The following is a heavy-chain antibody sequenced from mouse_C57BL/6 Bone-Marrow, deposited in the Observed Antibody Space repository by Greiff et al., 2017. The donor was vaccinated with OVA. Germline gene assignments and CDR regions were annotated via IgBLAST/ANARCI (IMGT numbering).Heavy chain of an antibody. CDR2: IRSKSNNYAT. D-gene: IGHD2-10*02. CDR3: VRYGCYYAMDY. J-gene: IGHJ4*01. Sequence: EVQLVESGGGLVQPKGSLKLSCAASGFSFNTYAMNWVRQAPGKGLEWVARIRSKSNNYATYYADSVKDRLTISRDDSETMLYLQMNNLKTEDTAMYYCVRYGCYYAMDYWGQGTSVTVSS. CDR1: GFSFNTYA. V-gene: IGHV10-1*01.